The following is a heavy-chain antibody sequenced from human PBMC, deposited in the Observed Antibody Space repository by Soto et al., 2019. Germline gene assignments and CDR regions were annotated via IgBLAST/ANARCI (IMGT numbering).Heavy chain of an antibody. J-gene: IGHJ3*02. D-gene: IGHD3-16*01. Sequence: PSETLSLTCAVSGGSISSGGYSWSWIRRPPGKGLEWIGYIYHSGSTYYNPSLKSRVTISVDRSKNQFSLKLSSVTAADTAVYYCARAVDFGGTTFDFDISGPAPMVTVSS. V-gene: IGHV4-30-2*01. CDR3: ARAVDFGGTTFDFDI. CDR1: GGSISSGGYS. CDR2: IYHSGST.